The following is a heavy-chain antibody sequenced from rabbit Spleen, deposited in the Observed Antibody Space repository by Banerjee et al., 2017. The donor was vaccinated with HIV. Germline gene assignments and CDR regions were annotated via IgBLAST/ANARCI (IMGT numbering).Heavy chain of an antibody. D-gene: IGHD8-1*01. CDR2: IGTSSGRT. CDR1: GFSFSSNYW. V-gene: IGHV1S40*01. J-gene: IGHJ6*01. Sequence: QSLEESGGDLVKPGASLTLTCTASGFSFSSNYWICWVRQAPGKGLELIACIGTSSGRTYYASWAKGRFTISKTSSTTVTLQMTSLTVADTATYFCARDTGSSFSSYGMDLWGQGTLVTVS. CDR3: ARDTGSSFSSYGMDL.